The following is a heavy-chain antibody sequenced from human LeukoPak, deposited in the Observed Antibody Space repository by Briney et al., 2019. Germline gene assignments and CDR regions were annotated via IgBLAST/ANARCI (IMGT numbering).Heavy chain of an antibody. J-gene: IGHJ4*02. D-gene: IGHD3-10*01. Sequence: GGSLRPSCAASGFTFSSYSMNWVRQAPGKGLEWVSSISSSSSYIYYADSVKGRFTISRDNAKNSLYLQMNSLRAEDTAVYYCARDRTWGSSDYWGQGTLVTVSS. CDR2: ISSSSSYI. CDR3: ARDRTWGSSDY. CDR1: GFTFSSYS. V-gene: IGHV3-21*01.